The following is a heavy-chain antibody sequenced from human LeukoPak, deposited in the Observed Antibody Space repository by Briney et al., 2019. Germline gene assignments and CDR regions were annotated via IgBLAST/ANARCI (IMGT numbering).Heavy chain of an antibody. D-gene: IGHD6-13*01. CDR2: ISYDGSNK. CDR1: GFTFSSYG. CDR3: ARDQYSSSWSPAGY. Sequence: GGSLRLSCAASGFTFSSYGMHWVRQAPGKGLEWVAVISYDGSNKCYADSVKGRFTISRDNSKNTLYLQMNSLRAEDTAVYYCARDQYSSSWSPAGYWGQGTLVTVSS. J-gene: IGHJ4*02. V-gene: IGHV3-30*03.